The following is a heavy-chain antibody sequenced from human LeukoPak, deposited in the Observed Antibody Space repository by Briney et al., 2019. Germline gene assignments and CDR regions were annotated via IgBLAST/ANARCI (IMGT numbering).Heavy chain of an antibody. Sequence: GRSLRLSCAASGFIFSSYAMHWVRQAPGKGLEWVAVISYDGTNKYYADSVKGRFTISRDNSKNTVYVQMNSLRAEDTALYYCAKDPTGGYENNWFDPWGQGTLVTVSS. CDR3: AKDPTGGYENNWFDP. V-gene: IGHV3-30-3*01. CDR1: GFIFSSYA. J-gene: IGHJ5*02. CDR2: ISYDGTNK. D-gene: IGHD5-12*01.